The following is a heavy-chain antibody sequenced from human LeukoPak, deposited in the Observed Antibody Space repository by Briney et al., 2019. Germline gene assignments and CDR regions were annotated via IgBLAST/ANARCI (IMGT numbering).Heavy chain of an antibody. J-gene: IGHJ4*02. Sequence: GGSLRLSCAASGFTFSNYAMSWVRQAPGKGLEWVSSISGGGSSTYYADSVKGRFIISRDNSKNTLYLQMNSLRAEDTAVYYCASRRGAVAGGIDYWGQGTLVTVSS. D-gene: IGHD6-19*01. CDR2: ISGGGSST. CDR1: GFTFSNYA. V-gene: IGHV3-23*01. CDR3: ASRRGAVAGGIDY.